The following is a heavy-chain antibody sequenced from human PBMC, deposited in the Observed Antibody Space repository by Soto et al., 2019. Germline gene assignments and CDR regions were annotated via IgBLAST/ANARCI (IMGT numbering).Heavy chain of an antibody. Sequence: LSLTCTVSGGSVSSSIYYWDWIRQPPGKGLEWIGSIYYSGTTYYNSSLKNRVTISVDTSKNQFSLKLSSVTGADTSVYYCARQRTYYYDSSAYFIDHWGQGTLVTVSS. V-gene: IGHV4-39*01. J-gene: IGHJ4*02. CDR2: IYYSGTT. CDR1: GGSVSSSIYY. CDR3: ARQRTYYYDSSAYFIDH. D-gene: IGHD3-22*01.